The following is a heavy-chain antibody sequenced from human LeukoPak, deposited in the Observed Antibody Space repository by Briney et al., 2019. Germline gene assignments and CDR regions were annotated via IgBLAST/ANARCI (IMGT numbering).Heavy chain of an antibody. D-gene: IGHD3-10*01. CDR3: VRGGDGGYYFDY. CDR1: DGSFSGY. CDR2: IKDTGNT. Sequence: SETLSLTCGVYDGSFSGYWTWIRQPPGKGLEWIAEIKDTGNTNYNPSLKSRLTISMDTSEKQFSLNLRSVTAADTAVYYCVRGGDGGYYFDYWGQGALVTVSS. J-gene: IGHJ4*02. V-gene: IGHV4-34*01.